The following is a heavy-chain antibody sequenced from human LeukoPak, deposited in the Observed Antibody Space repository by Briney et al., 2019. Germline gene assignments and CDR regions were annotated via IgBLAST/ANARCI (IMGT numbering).Heavy chain of an antibody. CDR1: GGSFSGYY. D-gene: IGHD5-24*01. V-gene: IGHV4-34*01. CDR2: INHSGST. Sequence: SETLSHTCAVYGGSFSGYYWSWIRQPPGKGLEWIGEINHSGSTNYNPSLKSRVTISVDTSKNQFSLKLSSVTAADTAVYYCARGRPMATIGPNWFDPWGQGTLVTVSS. J-gene: IGHJ5*02. CDR3: ARGRPMATIGPNWFDP.